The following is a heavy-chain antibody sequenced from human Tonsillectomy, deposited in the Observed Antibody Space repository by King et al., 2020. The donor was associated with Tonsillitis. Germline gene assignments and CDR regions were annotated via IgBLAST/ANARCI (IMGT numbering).Heavy chain of an antibody. J-gene: IGHJ5*02. CDR1: GYTFTGYY. D-gene: IGHD6-25*01. CDR2: INPKSGAT. Sequence: QLVQSGAEVKKPGASVKVSCKTSGYTFTGYYMHWVRQAPGQGLEWMGWINPKSGATNYARKFQGRVTMTRDTSISTAYIEFISLRSDDTALYYCARDWQADDWFDPWGPGTLVTVSS. V-gene: IGHV1-2*02. CDR3: ARDWQADDWFDP.